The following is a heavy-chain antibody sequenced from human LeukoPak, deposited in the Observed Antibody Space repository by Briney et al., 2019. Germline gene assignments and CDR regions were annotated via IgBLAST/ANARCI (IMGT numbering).Heavy chain of an antibody. CDR3: SRGPIQLWVHNGVNV. CDR1: GFNFGGHA. V-gene: IGHV3-49*04. J-gene: IGHJ6*02. CDR2: IRSKAYRGTT. Sequence: GGSLILSCTTSGFNFGGHAMTGVRQAPGKGLEWVGFIRSKAYRGTTEYAASVKGRFTISRDDSKSVVYLQMNSLKSEDTAVYYCSRGPIQLWVHNGVNVWGQGTTVTVSS. D-gene: IGHD5-18*01.